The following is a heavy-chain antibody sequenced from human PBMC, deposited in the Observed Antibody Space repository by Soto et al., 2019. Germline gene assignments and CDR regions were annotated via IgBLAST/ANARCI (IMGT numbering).Heavy chain of an antibody. J-gene: IGHJ4*02. V-gene: IGHV3-7*01. Sequence: EVQLVESGGGLVQPGGSLRLSCAASGFTFSSYWMSWVRQAPGKGLEWVDNIKQDGSEKYYVDSVKGRFTISRDNAKNSLYLQMNSLRAEDTAVYYCARVRTPFKYYFDYWGQGTLVTVSS. CDR2: IKQDGSEK. CDR1: GFTFSSYW. CDR3: ARVRTPFKYYFDY.